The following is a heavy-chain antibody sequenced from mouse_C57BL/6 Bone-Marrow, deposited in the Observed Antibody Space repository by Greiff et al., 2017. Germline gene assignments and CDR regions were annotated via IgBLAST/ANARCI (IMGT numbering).Heavy chain of an antibody. D-gene: IGHD2-3*01. V-gene: IGHV14-4*01. CDR3: TTRGLLRYFDV. Sequence: VQLQQSGAELVRPGASVKLSCTASGFNIKDDYMHWVKQRPEQGLEWIGWIDPENGDTEYASKFQGKATITADTSSNTAYLQLSSLTSEDTAVCYCTTRGLLRYFDVWGTGTTVTVSS. J-gene: IGHJ1*03. CDR1: GFNIKDDY. CDR2: IDPENGDT.